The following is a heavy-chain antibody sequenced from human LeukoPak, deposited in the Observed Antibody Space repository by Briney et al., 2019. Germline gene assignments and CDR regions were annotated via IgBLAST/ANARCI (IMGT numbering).Heavy chain of an antibody. CDR1: GFTVSSNF. D-gene: IGHD3-10*01. CDR3: AKDASYGSGSYFDY. CDR2: IYGGGNT. Sequence: GGSLRLSCAASGFTVSSNFMSWVRQAPGKGLEWVSVIYGGGNTYYADSVKGRFTISRDNSKNTLYLQMNSLRAEDTAVYYCAKDASYGSGSYFDYWGQGTLVTVSS. J-gene: IGHJ4*02. V-gene: IGHV3-53*05.